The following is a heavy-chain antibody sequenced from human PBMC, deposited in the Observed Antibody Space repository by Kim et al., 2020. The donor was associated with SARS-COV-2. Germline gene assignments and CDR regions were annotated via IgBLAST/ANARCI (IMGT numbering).Heavy chain of an antibody. D-gene: IGHD6-13*01. CDR1: GGSFSGYY. J-gene: IGHJ6*01. CDR3: ARALRPGYSSSWYTYYYG. CDR2: INHSGST. V-gene: IGHV4-34*01. Sequence: SETLSLTCAVYGGSFSGYYWSWIRQPPGKGLEWIGEINHSGSTNYNPSLKSRVTISVDTSKNQFSLKLSSVTAADTAVYYCARALRPGYSSSWYTYYYG.